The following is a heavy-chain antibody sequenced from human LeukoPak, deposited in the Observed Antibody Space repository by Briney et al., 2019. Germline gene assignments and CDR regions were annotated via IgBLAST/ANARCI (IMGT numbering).Heavy chain of an antibody. D-gene: IGHD5-18*01. CDR3: ARTTEGGYSYGYFYYYYMDV. CDR2: IYYSGST. V-gene: IGHV4-59*01. CDR1: GGSFTDYY. J-gene: IGHJ6*03. Sequence: TSETLSLTCAVYGGSFTDYYWSWIRQPPGKGLEWIGYIYYSGSTNYKSSLKSRVTISVDTSKNQFSLKLSSVTAADTAVYYCARTTEGGYSYGYFYYYYMDVWGKGTTVTISS.